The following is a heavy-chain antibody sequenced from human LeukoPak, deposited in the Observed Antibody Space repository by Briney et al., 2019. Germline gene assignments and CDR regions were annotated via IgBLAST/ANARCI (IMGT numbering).Heavy chain of an antibody. Sequence: SETLSLTCTVSGGSISSYYWSWIRQPLGKGLEWIGYIYYSGSTNYNPSLKSRVTISVDTSKNQFSLKLSSVTAADTAVYYCARGYCSGGSCSLFAYWGQGTLVTVSS. V-gene: IGHV4-59*01. CDR3: ARGYCSGGSCSLFAY. CDR1: GGSISSYY. J-gene: IGHJ4*02. CDR2: IYYSGST. D-gene: IGHD2-15*01.